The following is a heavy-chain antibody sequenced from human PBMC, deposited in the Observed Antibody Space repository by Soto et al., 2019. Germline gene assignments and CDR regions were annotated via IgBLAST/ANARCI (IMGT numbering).Heavy chain of an antibody. CDR2: IIPIFGTA. D-gene: IGHD6-13*01. J-gene: IGHJ6*02. CDR1: GGTFSSYA. CDR3: ARDVLSGIAAAGSIYYYYGMDV. V-gene: IGHV1-69*06. Sequence: GASVKVSCKASGGTFSSYAISWVRQAPGQGLEWMGGIIPIFGTANYAQKFQGRVTITADKSTSTAYMELSRLRSEDTAVYYCARDVLSGIAAAGSIYYYYGMDVWGQGTTVTVSS.